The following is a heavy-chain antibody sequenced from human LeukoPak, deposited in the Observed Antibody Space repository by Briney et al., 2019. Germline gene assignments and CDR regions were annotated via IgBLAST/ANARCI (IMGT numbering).Heavy chain of an antibody. J-gene: IGHJ4*02. CDR2: IYSGGST. CDR3: AKDVGDIVVVPAAQDY. CDR1: GFTVSSNY. D-gene: IGHD2-2*01. V-gene: IGHV3-66*01. Sequence: GGSLRLSCAASGFTVSSNYMSWVRQAPGKGLEWVSVIYSGGSTYYAGSVKGRFTISRDNSKNTLYLQMNSLRAEDTAVYYCAKDVGDIVVVPAAQDYWGQGTLVTVSS.